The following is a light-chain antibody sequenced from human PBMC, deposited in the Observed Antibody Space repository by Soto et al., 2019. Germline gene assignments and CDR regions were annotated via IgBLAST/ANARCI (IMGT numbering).Light chain of an antibody. CDR3: QQRSNWPPIT. CDR2: DAS. V-gene: IGKV3-11*01. J-gene: IGKJ5*01. CDR1: QSVSSY. Sequence: EIVLTQSPATLSLSPGERATLSCRASQSVSSYLAWYQQKPGQAPRLLIYDASNRATGIPARFSGSGSGTDFTLTSSRREPEDFAVYYCQQRSNWPPITFGQGTRLEI.